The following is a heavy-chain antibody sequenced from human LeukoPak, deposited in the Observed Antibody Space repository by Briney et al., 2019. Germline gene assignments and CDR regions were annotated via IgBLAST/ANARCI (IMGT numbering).Heavy chain of an antibody. J-gene: IGHJ6*03. CDR2: ISTSGST. CDR1: GGSISSGSYY. V-gene: IGHV4-61*09. CDR3: ARHGILQSPYRYMDV. Sequence: KPSQTLSLTCTVSGGSISSGSYYWSWIRQPAGKGLEWIGHISTSGSTNYNPSLKSRVPISVDTSKNQFSLKLSSVTAADTAVYYCARHGILQSPYRYMDVWGKGTTVTVSS. D-gene: IGHD1-26*01.